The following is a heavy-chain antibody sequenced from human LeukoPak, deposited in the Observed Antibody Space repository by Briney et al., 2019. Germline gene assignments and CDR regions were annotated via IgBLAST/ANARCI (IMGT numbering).Heavy chain of an antibody. V-gene: IGHV4-59*01. J-gene: IGHJ6*03. CDR1: GGSISSYY. CDR2: IYYSGDT. D-gene: IGHD3-16*01. Sequence: SETLSLTCTVSGGSISSYYWSWIRQPPGKGLKWIGDIYYSGDTTYSPSLRSRVTISVDTSKNQFSLKLSSVTAADTAVYYCARETSQKGAHYMDVWGKGTTITISS. CDR3: ARETSQKGAHYMDV.